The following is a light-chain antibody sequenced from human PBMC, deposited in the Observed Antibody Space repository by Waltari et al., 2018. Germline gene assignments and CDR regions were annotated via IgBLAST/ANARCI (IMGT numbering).Light chain of an antibody. J-gene: IGKJ3*01. CDR3: KHGLP. CDR2: DAS. V-gene: IGKV3D-20*01. CDR1: QSVSSSY. Sequence: EIVLTQSPATLSLSPGERATLSCGASQSVSSSYLAWYQQKPGLAPRLLIYDASSRAPAIQARSSGGGLGTDLTLPTSSLGPEDFEVNYCKHGLPSGPGTKWISN.